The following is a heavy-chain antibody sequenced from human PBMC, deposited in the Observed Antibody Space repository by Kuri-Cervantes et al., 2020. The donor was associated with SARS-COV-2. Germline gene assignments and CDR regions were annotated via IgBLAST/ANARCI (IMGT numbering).Heavy chain of an antibody. CDR3: ARDYYESSYFDY. CDR1: GGSFSGYY. V-gene: IGHV4-34*01. D-gene: IGHD3-22*01. Sequence: SETLSLTCAVYGGSFSGYYWSWIRQPPGKGLEWIGEINHSGSTNYNPSLKSRVTISVDTSKNQFSLKLSSVTAADTAVYYCARDYYESSYFDYWGQGTLVTVSS. J-gene: IGHJ4*02. CDR2: INHSGST.